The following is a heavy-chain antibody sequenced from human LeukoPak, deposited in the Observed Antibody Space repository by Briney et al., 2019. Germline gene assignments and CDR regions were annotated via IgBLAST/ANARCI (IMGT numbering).Heavy chain of an antibody. Sequence: GGSLRLSCAASGFTFSSYAMHWVRQAPGKGLEYVSAISSNGGSTYYANSVKGRFTISRDNSKNTLYLQMGSLRAEDMAVYYCARDRVYCTNGVCYDAFDIWGQGTMVTVSS. CDR1: GFTFSSYA. V-gene: IGHV3-64*01. CDR2: ISSNGGST. J-gene: IGHJ3*02. CDR3: ARDRVYCTNGVCYDAFDI. D-gene: IGHD2-8*01.